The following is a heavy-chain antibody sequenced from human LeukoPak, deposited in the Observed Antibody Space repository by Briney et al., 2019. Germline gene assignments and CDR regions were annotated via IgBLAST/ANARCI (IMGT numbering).Heavy chain of an antibody. J-gene: IGHJ4*02. Sequence: VSVKVSCKASGYTFTGYYMHWVRQAPGQGLEWMGWMNPNSGNTGYAQKFQGRVTMTRNTSISTAYMELSSLRSEDTAVYYCARAGGYCGRISCPYYFDYWGQGSLVAVSS. CDR3: ARAGGYCGRISCPYYFDY. CDR2: MNPNSGNT. V-gene: IGHV1-8*02. CDR1: GYTFTGYY. D-gene: IGHD2-15*01.